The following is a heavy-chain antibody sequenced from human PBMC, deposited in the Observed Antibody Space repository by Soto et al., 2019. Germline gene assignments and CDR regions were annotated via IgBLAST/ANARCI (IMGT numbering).Heavy chain of an antibody. CDR1: GDSVSSDRYF. Sequence: SETLSLTCSVSGDSVSSDRYFWTWIRQPPGKGLEWIAYISYTGDTNYNPSLKSRVTISVDTSRNQFSLTLTSVTAADTAVYFCERIVVGATVDLWGQGSLVTVSS. CDR3: ERIVVGATVDL. V-gene: IGHV4-61*01. CDR2: ISYTGDT. D-gene: IGHD1-26*01. J-gene: IGHJ5*02.